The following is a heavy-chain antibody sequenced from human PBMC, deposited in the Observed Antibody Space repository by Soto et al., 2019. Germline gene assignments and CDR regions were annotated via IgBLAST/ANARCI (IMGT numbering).Heavy chain of an antibody. V-gene: IGHV3-23*01. CDR3: AKDIVVVIAAGDAFDI. Sequence: EVQLLESGGGLVQPGGSLRLSCAASGFTFRSYAMSWVRQAPGKGLEWVSGISGSGGSTYYADFVKGRFTISRDKSKNTLYLQMNSLRADDTAVYYCAKDIVVVIAAGDAFDIWGQGTVVTVSS. CDR2: ISGSGGST. CDR1: GFTFRSYA. J-gene: IGHJ3*02. D-gene: IGHD2-15*01.